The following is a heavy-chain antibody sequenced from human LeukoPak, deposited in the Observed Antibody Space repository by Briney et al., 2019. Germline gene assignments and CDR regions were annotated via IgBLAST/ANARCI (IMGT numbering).Heavy chain of an antibody. CDR3: ARDRSIEDAFDI. Sequence: GGSLRLSCVASGFTFSSHLMHWVRQAPGKGLVWVSRINSDGSSTTYADSVKGRFAISRDNAKNTLFLQMNSLSPEDTAVYYCARDRSIEDAFDIWGQGTMVTVSS. CDR2: INSDGSST. J-gene: IGHJ3*02. CDR1: GFTFSSHL. V-gene: IGHV3-74*03. D-gene: IGHD3-3*02.